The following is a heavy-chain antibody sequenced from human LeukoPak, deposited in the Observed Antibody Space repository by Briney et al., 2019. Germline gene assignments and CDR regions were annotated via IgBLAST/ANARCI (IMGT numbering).Heavy chain of an antibody. V-gene: IGHV3-23*01. CDR2: ISGSGGST. Sequence: GGSLRLSCAASGFTFRSYAMSWVRHAPGKGLGWVSAISGSGGSTYYADSVKGRFTISRDNSKNTLYLQMNSLRAEDTAVYYCAKGGIKDYYYMDVRGKGTTVTVSS. CDR1: GFTFRSYA. J-gene: IGHJ6*03. CDR3: AKGGIKDYYYMDV. D-gene: IGHD3-10*01.